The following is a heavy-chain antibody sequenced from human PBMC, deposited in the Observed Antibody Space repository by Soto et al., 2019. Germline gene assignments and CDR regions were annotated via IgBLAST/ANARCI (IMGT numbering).Heavy chain of an antibody. V-gene: IGHV3-23*01. Sequence: EVQLLESGGGLVQPGGSLRLSCAASGFTFSSYAMSWVRQAPGKGLEWVSAISGSGGSTYYADSVKGRFTISRDNSKNTLYLQMNSLRAEDTAVYYCARITMIVVVTGVDYWGQGTLVTVSS. D-gene: IGHD3-22*01. CDR2: ISGSGGST. J-gene: IGHJ4*02. CDR3: ARITMIVVVTGVDY. CDR1: GFTFSSYA.